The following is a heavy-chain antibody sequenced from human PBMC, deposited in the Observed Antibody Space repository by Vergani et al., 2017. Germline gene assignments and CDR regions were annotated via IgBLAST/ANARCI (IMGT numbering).Heavy chain of an antibody. CDR1: RYTFTSYD. CDR3: ARAKTGGKKLERPWFDP. CDR2: MNPNSGNT. D-gene: IGHD1-1*01. J-gene: IGHJ5*02. Sequence: QVQLVQSGAEVKKPGASVKVSCKASRYTFTSYDINWVRQATGQGLEWMGWMNPNSGNTGYAQKFQGRVTMTRNTSISTAYMELSSLRSEDTAVYYCARAKTGGKKLERPWFDPWGQGTLVTVSS. V-gene: IGHV1-8*01.